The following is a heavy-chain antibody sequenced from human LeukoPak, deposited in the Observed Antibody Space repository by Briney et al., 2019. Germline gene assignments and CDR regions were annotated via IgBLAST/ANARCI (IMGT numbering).Heavy chain of an antibody. V-gene: IGHV3-23*01. J-gene: IGHJ6*02. CDR2: ISGSGGST. CDR3: AKGRVVATTPDSTYYYYGMDV. D-gene: IGHD5-12*01. Sequence: GGSLRLSRAASGFTFSSYAMSWVRQAPGKGLEWVSAISGSGGSTYYADSVKGRFTISRDNTKNTLYLQMNSLRAEDTAVYYCAKGRVVATTPDSTYYYYGMDVWGQGTTVTVSS. CDR1: GFTFSSYA.